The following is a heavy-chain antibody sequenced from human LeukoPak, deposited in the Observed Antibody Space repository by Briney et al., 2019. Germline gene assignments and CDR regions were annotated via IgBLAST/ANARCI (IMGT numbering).Heavy chain of an antibody. D-gene: IGHD3-10*01. CDR3: ARDEKEGSGSSFDY. CDR1: GFTFSDYY. J-gene: IGHJ4*02. CDR2: ISSSDSTI. Sequence: GGSLRLSCAASGFTFSDYYMSWIRQAPGKGPEWVSYISSSDSTIYYADSVKGRFTISRDNSKNTLYLQMNSLRAEDTAVYYCARDEKEGSGSSFDYWGQGTLVTVSS. V-gene: IGHV3-11*04.